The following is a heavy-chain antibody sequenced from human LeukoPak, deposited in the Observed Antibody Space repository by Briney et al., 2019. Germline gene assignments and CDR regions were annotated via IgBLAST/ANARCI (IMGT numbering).Heavy chain of an antibody. V-gene: IGHV1-69*01. CDR1: GGTFSSYA. J-gene: IGHJ4*02. CDR2: IIPIFGTA. D-gene: IGHD3-22*01. CDR3: AREAYYDSSGWPLGY. Sequence: GSSVKVSYKASGGTFSSYAISWVRQAPGQGLEWMGGIIPIFGTANYAQKFQGRVTITADESTSTAYMELSSLRSEDTAVYYCAREAYYDSSGWPLGYWGQGTLVTVSS.